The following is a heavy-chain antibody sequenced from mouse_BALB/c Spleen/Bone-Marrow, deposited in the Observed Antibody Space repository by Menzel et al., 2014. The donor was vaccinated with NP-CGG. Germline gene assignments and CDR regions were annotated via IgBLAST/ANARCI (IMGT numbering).Heavy chain of an antibody. D-gene: IGHD2-1*01. CDR2: IFPGSGNI. CDR3: ARRGNWGNAMDY. J-gene: IGHJ4*01. Sequence: VHLVESGPELVKPGASVKISCEASGYSFTSYYIHWVKQRPGQGLEWIGWIFPGSGNIKYNEKFKGEATLTADTSSSTAYMRLSSLTSEDSAVYFCARRGNWGNAMDYWGQGTSVTVSS. CDR1: GYSFTSYY. V-gene: IGHV1-66*01.